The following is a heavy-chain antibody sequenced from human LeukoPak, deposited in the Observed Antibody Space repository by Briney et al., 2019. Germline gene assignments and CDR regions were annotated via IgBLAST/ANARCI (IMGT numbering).Heavy chain of an antibody. V-gene: IGHV3-23*01. D-gene: IGHD2-21*01. Sequence: GGTLRLSCAASGFTFSSYGMSWVRQAPGKGLEWVSTISGSGGSTYYADSVKGRFTISRDNSKNTLYLQMNSLRAEDTAVYYCARGLIFRPTLHFDYWGQGTLVTVSS. CDR1: GFTFSSYG. CDR3: ARGLIFRPTLHFDY. J-gene: IGHJ4*02. CDR2: ISGSGGST.